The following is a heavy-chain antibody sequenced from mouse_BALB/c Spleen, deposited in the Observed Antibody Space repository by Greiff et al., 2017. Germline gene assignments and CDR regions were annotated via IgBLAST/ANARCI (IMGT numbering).Heavy chain of an antibody. D-gene: IGHD1-1*01. CDR3: ARPTKSYAMDY. CDR1: GYTFTSYV. V-gene: IGHV1-14*01. Sequence: EVQLQASGPELVKPGASVKMSCKASGYTFTSYVMHWVKQKPGQGLEWIGYINPYNDGTKYNEKFKGKATLTSDKSSSTAYMDLSSLTSEDSAVYYCARPTKSYAMDYWGQGTAVTVSS. J-gene: IGHJ4*01. CDR2: INPYNDGT.